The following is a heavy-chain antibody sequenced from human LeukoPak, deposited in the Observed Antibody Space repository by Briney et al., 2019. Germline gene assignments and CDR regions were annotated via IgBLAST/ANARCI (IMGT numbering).Heavy chain of an antibody. CDR1: GYTFTSYA. CDR2: VNTNTGNP. D-gene: IGHD6-13*01. J-gene: IGHJ6*02. Sequence: GASVKVSCKASGYTFTSYAMNWVRQAPGQGLEWMGWVNTNTGNPTYAQGFTGRFVFSLDTSVSTAYLQISSLKAEDTAVYYCARGAAADYYYYYYGMDVWGQGTTVTVSS. V-gene: IGHV7-4-1*02. CDR3: ARGAAADYYYYYYGMDV.